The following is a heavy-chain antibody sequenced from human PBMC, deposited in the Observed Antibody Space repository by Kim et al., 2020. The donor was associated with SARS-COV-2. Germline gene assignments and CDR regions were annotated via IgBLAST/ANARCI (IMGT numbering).Heavy chain of an antibody. CDR2: INAGNGNT. J-gene: IGHJ5*02. V-gene: IGHV1-3*01. CDR1: GYTFTSYA. CDR3: ARDPTPPFYSSGGSWFDP. D-gene: IGHD6-19*01. Sequence: ASVKVSCKASGYTFTSYAMHWVRQAPGQRLEWMGWINAGNGNTKYSQKFQGRVTITRDTSASTAYMELSSLRSEDTAVYYCARDPTPPFYSSGGSWFDPWGQGTLVTVSS.